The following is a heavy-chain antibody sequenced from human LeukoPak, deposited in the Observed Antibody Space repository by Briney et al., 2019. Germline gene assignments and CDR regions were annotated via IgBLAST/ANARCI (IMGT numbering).Heavy chain of an antibody. CDR3: ARVIGYCSSTSCPGPLDY. J-gene: IGHJ4*02. V-gene: IGHV1-69*05. CDR2: IIPIFGTA. CDR1: GGTFSSYA. D-gene: IGHD2-2*01. Sequence: SVKVACKASGGTFSSYAISWVRQAPGQGLEWMGRIIPIFGTANYAQKFQGRVTITTDESTSTAYMELSSLRSEDTAVYYCARVIGYCSSTSCPGPLDYWGQGPLVTVSS.